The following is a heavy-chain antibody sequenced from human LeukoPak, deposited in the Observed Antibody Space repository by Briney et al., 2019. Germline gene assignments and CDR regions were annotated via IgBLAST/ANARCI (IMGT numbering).Heavy chain of an antibody. J-gene: IGHJ6*02. CDR1: GFTFSSYA. D-gene: IGHD1-1*01. V-gene: IGHV3-23*01. CDR3: ANSRDNWNDYYYYGLDV. Sequence: GGSLRLSCAASGFTFSSYAMSWVRQAPGKGLEWVSTIRGGGSSTYYVDSVEGRFTISRDNSKNTLYLQLSSLRAEDTAIYYCANSRDNWNDYYYYGLDVWGQGTTVTVSS. CDR2: IRGGGSST.